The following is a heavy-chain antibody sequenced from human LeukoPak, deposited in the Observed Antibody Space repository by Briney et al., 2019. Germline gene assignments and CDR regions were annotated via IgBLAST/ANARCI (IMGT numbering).Heavy chain of an antibody. CDR1: GFTFSSYS. CDR2: IKSKTDGGTT. Sequence: GGSLRLSCAASGFTFSSYSMNWVRQTPGKGLEWVGRIKSKTDGGTTDYAAPVKGRFTISRDDSKNTLYLQMNSLKTEDTAVYYCTTESVLLWFGELLNWGQGTLVTVSS. CDR3: TTESVLLWFGELLN. D-gene: IGHD3-10*01. J-gene: IGHJ4*02. V-gene: IGHV3-15*01.